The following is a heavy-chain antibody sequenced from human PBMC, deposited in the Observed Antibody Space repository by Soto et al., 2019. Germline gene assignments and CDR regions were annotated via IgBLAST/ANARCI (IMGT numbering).Heavy chain of an antibody. D-gene: IGHD6-13*01. CDR2: ISSSSSYI. CDR3: ATDIAAAYAFDI. Sequence: GGSLRLSCAASGFTVSSNYMSWVRQAPGKGLEWVSSISSSSSYIYYADSVKGRFTISRDNAKNSLYLQMNSLRAEDTAVYYCATDIAAAYAFDIWGQGTMVTVSS. V-gene: IGHV3-21*01. CDR1: GFTVSSNY. J-gene: IGHJ3*02.